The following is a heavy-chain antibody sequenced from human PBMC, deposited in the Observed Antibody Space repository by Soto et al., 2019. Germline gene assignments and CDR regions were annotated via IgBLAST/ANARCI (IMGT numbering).Heavy chain of an antibody. D-gene: IGHD3-22*01. CDR1: GFPFSLYS. V-gene: IGHV3-21*01. CDR3: VRARDTDSHPDY. J-gene: IGHJ4*02. CDR2: VSSGSSYI. Sequence: GGSLSLSCAAAGFPFSLYSMILVRQAPGKGLEWVSSVSSGSSYIYSADSLKGRFTISRDDAKNSLYLQMNSLRADDTAIYYCVRARDTDSHPDYWGQGSLFTVSS.